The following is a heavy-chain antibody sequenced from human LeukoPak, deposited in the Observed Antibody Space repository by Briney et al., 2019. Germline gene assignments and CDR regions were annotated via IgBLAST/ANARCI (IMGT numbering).Heavy chain of an antibody. V-gene: IGHV3-21*01. CDR2: ISSSSSYI. Sequence: GGSLRLSWAASGLTFSSYSMNWVSQAARNGLDWVSSISSSSSYIYYADSVKGRFTISRDNAKNSLYLQMNSLRAEDTAVYYCARDSPGIAVAGTYGLFDYWGQGTLVTVSS. CDR3: ARDSPGIAVAGTYGLFDY. J-gene: IGHJ4*02. D-gene: IGHD6-19*01. CDR1: GLTFSSYS.